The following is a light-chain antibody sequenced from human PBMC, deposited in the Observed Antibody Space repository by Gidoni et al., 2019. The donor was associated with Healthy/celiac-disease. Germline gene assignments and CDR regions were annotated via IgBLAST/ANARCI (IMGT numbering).Light chain of an antibody. Sequence: QSALTQPASVSGAPGQSITISCTGTSSDVGSYNLVSWYQQHPGKAPKLMIYECSKRPSGVSNRFSGSKSGNTASLTISGLQAEDEADYYCCSYAGSRDVFGTGPKVTVL. V-gene: IGLV2-23*01. CDR2: ECS. J-gene: IGLJ1*01. CDR3: CSYAGSRDV. CDR1: SSDVGSYNL.